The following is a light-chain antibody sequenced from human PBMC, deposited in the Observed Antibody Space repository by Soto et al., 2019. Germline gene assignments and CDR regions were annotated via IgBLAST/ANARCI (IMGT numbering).Light chain of an antibody. CDR1: QSISSW. V-gene: IGKV1-5*01. Sequence: DIQITQSPSSVSASVGDRVTITCRASQSISSWLAWYQQKPGKAPKLLIYDASSLESGVPSRFSGSGSGTEFTLTISSLQPDDFATYYCQQYNSLITFGQGTRLEIK. CDR2: DAS. J-gene: IGKJ5*01. CDR3: QQYNSLIT.